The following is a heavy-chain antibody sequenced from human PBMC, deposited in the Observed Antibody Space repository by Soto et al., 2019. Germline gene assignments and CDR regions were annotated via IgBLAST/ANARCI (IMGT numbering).Heavy chain of an antibody. CDR1: GYTLTELS. D-gene: IGHD2-2*01. CDR2: FDPEDGET. V-gene: IGHV1-24*01. J-gene: IGHJ6*03. Sequence: ASVKVSCKVSGYTLTELSMHWVRQAPGKGLEWMGGFDPEDGETIYAQKFQGRVTMTRDTSTSTVYMELSSLRSEDTAVYYCARGYCSSTSCSPGNYYYYYMDVWGKGTTVTVSS. CDR3: ARGYCSSTSCSPGNYYYYYMDV.